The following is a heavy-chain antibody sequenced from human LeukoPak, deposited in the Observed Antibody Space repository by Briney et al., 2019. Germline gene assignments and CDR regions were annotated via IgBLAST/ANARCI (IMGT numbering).Heavy chain of an antibody. CDR3: ARFSKVQRWLGRGNFDY. Sequence: PSETLSLTCAVYGGSFSGYYWSWIRQPPGKGLEWMGEINHSGSTNYNPSLKSRVTISVATSKNQFSLKLSSVTAADTAVYYCARFSKVQRWLGRGNFDYWGQGTLVTVSS. V-gene: IGHV4-34*01. D-gene: IGHD5-18*01. CDR2: INHSGST. CDR1: GGSFSGYY. J-gene: IGHJ4*02.